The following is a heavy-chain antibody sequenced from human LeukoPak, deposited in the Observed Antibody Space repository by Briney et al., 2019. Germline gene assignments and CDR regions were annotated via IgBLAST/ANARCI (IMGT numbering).Heavy chain of an antibody. J-gene: IGHJ4*02. V-gene: IGHV4-39*02. CDR2: IYYSGST. CDR3: ARDRDGRWKSCGVVPAGRCTAYFDY. Sequence: SETLSLTCTVSGGSISSSSYYWGWIRQPPGKGLEWIGSIYYSGSTYYNPSLKSRVTISVDTSKNQFSLKLSSVTAADTAVYYCARDRDGRWKSCGVVPAGRCTAYFDYWGQGTLVTVSS. CDR1: GGSISSSSYY. D-gene: IGHD2-2*01.